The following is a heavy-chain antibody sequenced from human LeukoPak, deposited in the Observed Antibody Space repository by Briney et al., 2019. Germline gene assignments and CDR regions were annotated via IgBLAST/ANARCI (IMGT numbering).Heavy chain of an antibody. CDR3: EKNREYYYDSSGYYYY. D-gene: IGHD3-22*01. CDR2: IYSGGST. J-gene: IGHJ4*02. V-gene: IGHV3-53*01. Sequence: PGGSLRLSCAASGFTVSSNYMSWVRQAPGKGLEWVSVIYSGGSTYYADSVKGRFTISRHNSKNTLYLQMNSLRAEDTAVYYCEKNREYYYDSSGYYYYWGQGTLVTVSS. CDR1: GFTVSSNY.